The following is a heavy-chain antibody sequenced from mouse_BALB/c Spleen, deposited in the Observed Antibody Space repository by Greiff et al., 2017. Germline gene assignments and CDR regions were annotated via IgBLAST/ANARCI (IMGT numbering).Heavy chain of an antibody. V-gene: IGHV5-17*02. CDR3: ASQGY. CDR1: GFTFSSFG. J-gene: IGHJ2*01. Sequence: EVMLVESGGGLVQPGGSRKLSCAASGFTFSSFGMHWVRQAPEKGLEWVAYISSGSSTIYYADTVKGRFTISRDNPKNTLFLQMTSLRSEDTAMYYCASQGYWGQGTTLTVSS. CDR2: ISSGSSTI.